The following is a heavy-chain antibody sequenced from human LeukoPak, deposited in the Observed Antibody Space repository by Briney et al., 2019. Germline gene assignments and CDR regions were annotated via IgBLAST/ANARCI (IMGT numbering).Heavy chain of an antibody. D-gene: IGHD4-17*01. V-gene: IGHV4-39*07. Sequence: SETLSLTCTVSGGSISSGSYYWSWIRQPPGKGLEWIGEINHSGSTNYNPSLKSRVTISVDTSKNQFSLKLSSVTAADTAVYYCARGLTTVTSYYFDYWGQGTLVTVSS. CDR3: ARGLTTVTSYYFDY. CDR2: INHSGST. J-gene: IGHJ4*02. CDR1: GGSISSGSYY.